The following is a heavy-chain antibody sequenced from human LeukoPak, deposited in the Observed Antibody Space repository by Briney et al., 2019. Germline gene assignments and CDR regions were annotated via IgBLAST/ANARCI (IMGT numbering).Heavy chain of an antibody. V-gene: IGHV4-59*08. J-gene: IGHJ4*02. Sequence: SSETLSLTCTVSGGSISSYFWSWIRQPPGKGLEWIGYIYYSGSTNYNPSLKSRVTISVDTSKNQFSLKLSSVTAADTAVYYCAGHLLNFDWLLKDWGQGTLVTVSS. CDR1: GGSISSYF. CDR3: AGHLLNFDWLLKD. D-gene: IGHD3-9*01. CDR2: IYYSGST.